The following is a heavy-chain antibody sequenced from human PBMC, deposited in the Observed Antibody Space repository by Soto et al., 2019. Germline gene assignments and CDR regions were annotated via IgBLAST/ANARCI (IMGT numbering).Heavy chain of an antibody. J-gene: IGHJ5*02. CDR1: GYTLTELS. V-gene: IGHV1-24*01. CDR3: ATDPEGVAARPHWFDP. Sequence: ASVKVSCKVSGYTLTELSMHWVRQAPGKGLEWMGGFDPEDGETIYAQKFQGRVTMTEDTSTDTAYMELSSLRSEDTAVYYCATDPEGVAARPHWFDPWGQGTLVTVSS. D-gene: IGHD6-6*01. CDR2: FDPEDGET.